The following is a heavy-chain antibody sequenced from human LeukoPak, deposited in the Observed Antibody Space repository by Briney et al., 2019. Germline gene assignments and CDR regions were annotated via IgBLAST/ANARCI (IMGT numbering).Heavy chain of an antibody. Sequence: PSETLSLTCAVYGGSFSGYYWSWIRQPPGKGLEWIGEINHSGSTNYNPSLKSRVTMSVDTSKNQFSLKLSSVTAADTAVYYCARGRLYCNSTSCFYYYYYYMDVWGKGTTVTVSS. CDR1: GGSFSGYY. D-gene: IGHD2-2*01. CDR2: INHSGST. J-gene: IGHJ6*03. CDR3: ARGRLYCNSTSCFYYYYYYMDV. V-gene: IGHV4-34*01.